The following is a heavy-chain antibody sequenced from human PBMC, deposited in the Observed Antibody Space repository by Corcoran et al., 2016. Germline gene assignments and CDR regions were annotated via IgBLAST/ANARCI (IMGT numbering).Heavy chain of an antibody. J-gene: IGHJ4*02. D-gene: IGHD2-15*01. CDR2: INPNSGGP. CDR3: ARGVGYCSGGSGLRAQYYFDY. CDR1: GYTFTGYY. Sequence: QVQLVQSGAEVKKPGASVKVSCKASGYTFTGYYMHWVRKAPGQGLEWMGWINPNSGGPNYAQKFQGRVTMTRDTSISTAYRELSRLRSDDTAVYDGARGVGYCSGGSGLRAQYYFDYWGQGTLVTVSS. V-gene: IGHV1-2*02.